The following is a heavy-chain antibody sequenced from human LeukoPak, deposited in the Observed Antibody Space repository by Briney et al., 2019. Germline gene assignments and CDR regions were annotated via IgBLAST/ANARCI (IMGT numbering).Heavy chain of an antibody. D-gene: IGHD2-15*01. CDR2: ISSSGSTI. J-gene: IGHJ4*02. V-gene: IGHV3-11*01. CDR1: GFTFSDYY. CDR3: ARTRTATATWGDFDY. Sequence: PGGSLRLSCAASGFTFSDYYMSWIRQAPGKGLEWVSYISSSGSTIYYADSVKGRFTISRDNAKNSLYLQMNSLRAEDTAVYYCARTRTATATWGDFDYWGQGTLVTVSS.